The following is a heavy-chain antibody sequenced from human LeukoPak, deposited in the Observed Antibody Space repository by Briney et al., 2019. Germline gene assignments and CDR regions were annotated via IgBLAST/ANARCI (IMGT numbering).Heavy chain of an antibody. D-gene: IGHD3-10*01. Sequence: GESLKISCKGSGYRFTSYWIGWVRQMPGKGLEWMGIIYPGDSDTRYSPSFQGQVTISADKSISTAYLQWSSLKASDTAMYYCAIRALYYYGSGSYYGNWFDPWGQGTLVTVSS. V-gene: IGHV5-51*01. CDR1: GYRFTSYW. CDR2: IYPGDSDT. J-gene: IGHJ5*02. CDR3: AIRALYYYGSGSYYGNWFDP.